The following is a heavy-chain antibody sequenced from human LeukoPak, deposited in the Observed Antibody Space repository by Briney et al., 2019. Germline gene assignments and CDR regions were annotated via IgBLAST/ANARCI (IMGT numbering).Heavy chain of an antibody. CDR2: IYSGGST. CDR1: GFTVSSNY. Sequence: GGSLRLSCAASGFTVSSNYMSWVRQAPGKGLEWVSVIYSGGSTYYADSVKGRFTISRDNSKNTLYLQMNSLRAEDTAVYYCARDRGRLNYGGWCPDYWGQGTLVTVSS. V-gene: IGHV3-66*01. D-gene: IGHD4-23*01. J-gene: IGHJ4*02. CDR3: ARDRGRLNYGGWCPDY.